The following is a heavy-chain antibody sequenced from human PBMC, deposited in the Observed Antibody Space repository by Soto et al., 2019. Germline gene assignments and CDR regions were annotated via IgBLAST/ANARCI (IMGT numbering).Heavy chain of an antibody. D-gene: IGHD4-17*01. CDR2: ISGYNRDT. CDR1: GYTFISYG. V-gene: IGHV1-18*01. CDR3: ARAARPYGDCDY. J-gene: IGHJ4*02. Sequence: QVHLVQSGGEVKKPGASVKVSCTASGYTFISYGLTWVRQAPGQGLEWMGWISGYNRDTNHAQKFQGRVTMTGDTSTGAAYMELSSLTSDDTAVYYCARAARPYGDCDYWGQGTLVTVSS.